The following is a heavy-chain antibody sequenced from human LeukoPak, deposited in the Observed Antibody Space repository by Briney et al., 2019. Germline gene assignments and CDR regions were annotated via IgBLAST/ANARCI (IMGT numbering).Heavy chain of an antibody. CDR1: SYTFTSYG. D-gene: IGHD6-13*01. CDR3: ARDSPIAAAWGTLGY. CDR2: ISAYNGNT. Sequence: ASVKVSCKASSYTFTSYGISWVRQAPGQGLEWMGWISAYNGNTNYAQKLQGRVTMTTDTSTSTAYMELRSLRSDDTAVYYCARDSPIAAAWGTLGYWGQGTLVTVSS. J-gene: IGHJ4*02. V-gene: IGHV1-18*01.